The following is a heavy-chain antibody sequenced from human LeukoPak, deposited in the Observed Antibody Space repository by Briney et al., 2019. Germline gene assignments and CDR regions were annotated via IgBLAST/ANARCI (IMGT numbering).Heavy chain of an antibody. D-gene: IGHD2-15*01. J-gene: IGHJ1*01. CDR3: AKMTDPYCSGGNCYPGYFQH. CDR2: ISGNGGLT. V-gene: IGHV3-23*01. CDR1: GFIFSSYA. Sequence: PGGSLRLSCAASGFIFSSYAMSWVRQAPGKGLEWVSAISGNGGLTHYADSVKGRFTISRDNSKNTLYLQMNSLRVVDTAVYYCAKMTDPYCSGGNCYPGYFQHWGQGTLVTVSS.